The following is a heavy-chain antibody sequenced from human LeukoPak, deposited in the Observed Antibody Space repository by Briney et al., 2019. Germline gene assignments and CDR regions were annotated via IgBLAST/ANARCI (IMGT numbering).Heavy chain of an antibody. CDR3: VRDVLYYYGAERLFWFDP. D-gene: IGHD3-10*01. J-gene: IGHJ5*02. Sequence: GGSLRLSCAASGFPFSTYWMSWVRQAPGKGLEWVANINQDGTEKYYVDSVKGRFTISRDNAKNSMYLLMNSLRVEDTAVYYCVRDVLYYYGAERLFWFDPWGQGTLVTVSS. CDR1: GFPFSTYW. CDR2: INQDGTEK. V-gene: IGHV3-7*01.